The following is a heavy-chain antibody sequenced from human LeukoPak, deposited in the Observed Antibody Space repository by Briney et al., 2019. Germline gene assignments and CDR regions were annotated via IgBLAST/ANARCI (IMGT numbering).Heavy chain of an antibody. J-gene: IGHJ4*02. CDR3: AGAYYDFWSGNYFDY. CDR1: GGSISSGGYS. D-gene: IGHD3-3*01. CDR2: IYHSGST. Sequence: SETLSLTCAVSGGSISSGGYSWSWIRQPPGKGLEWIGYIYHSGSTYYNPSLKSRVTISVDRSKNQFSLKLSSVTAADTAVYYCAGAYYDFWSGNYFDYWGQGTLVTVSS. V-gene: IGHV4-30-2*01.